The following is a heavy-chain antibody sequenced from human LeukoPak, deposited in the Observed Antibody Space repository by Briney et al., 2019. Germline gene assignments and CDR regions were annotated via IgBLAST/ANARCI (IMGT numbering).Heavy chain of an antibody. Sequence: GESLKISCKGSGYRFTIYWIGWVRQMPGKGLEWMGFIYPGDSDTRYSPSFQGQVTISADKSISTAYLQWSSLKASDTAMYYCARARYSSSWYTVYYFDYWGQGTLVTVSS. CDR3: ARARYSSSWYTVYYFDY. CDR2: IYPGDSDT. CDR1: GYRFTIYW. J-gene: IGHJ4*02. D-gene: IGHD6-13*01. V-gene: IGHV5-51*01.